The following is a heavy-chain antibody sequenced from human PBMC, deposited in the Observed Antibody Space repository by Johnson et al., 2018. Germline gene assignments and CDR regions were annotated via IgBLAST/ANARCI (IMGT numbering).Heavy chain of an antibody. J-gene: IGHJ1*01. CDR2: IIPIFGTA. V-gene: IGHV1-69*01. Sequence: QVQLVQSGAEVKKPGSSXKVSCKASGGTFSSYAISWVRQAPGQGLEWMGGIIPIFGTANYAQKFQGRLTITADESTSTAYMELGSLRSEDTAVYYCARVYYDSSGVPEYFQHWGQGTLVTVSS. CDR1: GGTFSSYA. CDR3: ARVYYDSSGVPEYFQH. D-gene: IGHD3-22*01.